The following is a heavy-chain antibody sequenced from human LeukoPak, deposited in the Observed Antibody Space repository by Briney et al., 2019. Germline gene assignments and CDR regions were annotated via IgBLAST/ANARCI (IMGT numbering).Heavy chain of an antibody. Sequence: PSQTLSLXCTVSGGSISSGSYYWSWSRQPAGKGLEWIGRIYTSGSTNYNPSLKSRVTISVDTSKNQFSLKLSSVTAADTAVYYCARSSGYTNWFDPWGQGTLVTVSS. D-gene: IGHD3-3*01. CDR2: IYTSGST. V-gene: IGHV4-61*02. CDR1: GGSISSGSYY. CDR3: ARSSGYTNWFDP. J-gene: IGHJ5*02.